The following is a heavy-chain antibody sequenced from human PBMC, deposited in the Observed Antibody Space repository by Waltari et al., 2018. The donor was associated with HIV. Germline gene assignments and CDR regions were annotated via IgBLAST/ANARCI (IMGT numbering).Heavy chain of an antibody. D-gene: IGHD3-16*01. CDR1: GGSVVSSSTY. V-gene: IGHV4-39*07. Sequence: QLLMQESGPGLVKPSEPPSLPCTVSGGSVVSSSTYWGWIRQPPGKGLEWIGSINYSGNSYYNPSLKSRVTISVDTSKNQLSLNLSSVTAADTAVYYCAPYYYISSRHYFDSWGQGTLVTVSS. J-gene: IGHJ4*02. CDR2: INYSGNS. CDR3: APYYYISSRHYFDS.